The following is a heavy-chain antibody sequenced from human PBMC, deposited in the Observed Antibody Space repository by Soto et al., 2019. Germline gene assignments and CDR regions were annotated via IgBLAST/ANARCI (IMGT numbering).Heavy chain of an antibody. Sequence: EVHLVESGGGLVQPGGSLRLSCAAFRFTFSAHWMNWVRQAPGKGLEWVANIKQDGNEENYVDSVRGRFTISRDNAKNSLYLQMNSLRAEDTAVYYCARDVQGVFDYWGPGTLVSVSS. V-gene: IGHV3-7*05. D-gene: IGHD2-8*01. CDR1: RFTFSAHW. CDR3: ARDVQGVFDY. CDR2: IKQDGNEE. J-gene: IGHJ4*02.